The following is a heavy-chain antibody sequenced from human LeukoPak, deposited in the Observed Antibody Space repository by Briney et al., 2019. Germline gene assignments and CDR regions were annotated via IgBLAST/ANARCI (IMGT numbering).Heavy chain of an antibody. CDR3: ARYSRNWYDGMDV. D-gene: IGHD6-13*01. V-gene: IGHV4-39*07. J-gene: IGHJ6*02. CDR2: IYYSGST. CDR1: DGSISSNNYF. Sequence: SETLSLTCTVSDGSISSNNYFWGWIRQPPGKGLEWIGTIYYSGSTYYNPSLKSRVTISVDTSKNQFSLKLSSVTAADTAVYYCARYSRNWYDGMDVWGQGTTVAFSS.